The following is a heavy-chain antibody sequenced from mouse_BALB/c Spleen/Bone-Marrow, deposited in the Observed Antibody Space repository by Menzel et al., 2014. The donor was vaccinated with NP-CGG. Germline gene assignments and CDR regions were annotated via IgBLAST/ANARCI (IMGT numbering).Heavy chain of an antibody. J-gene: IGHJ4*01. CDR2: FNPHIIDI. CDR1: GSTFTYYI. V-gene: IGHV1-14*01. D-gene: IGHD2-1*01. CDR3: ARRKYGNYEGAMDF. Sequence: EVQLQQSGPELVKPGASVKMSCKASGSTFTYYIIHWVKQKPGQGLEWFGYFNPHIIDIIYYEKFKGKATLTSDRSSSTAYMELSSLTSEDSAVYYCARRKYGNYEGAMDFWGQGASVIVSS.